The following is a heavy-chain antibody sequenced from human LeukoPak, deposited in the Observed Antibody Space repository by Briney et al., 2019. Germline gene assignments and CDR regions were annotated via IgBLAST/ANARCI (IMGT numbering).Heavy chain of an antibody. Sequence: PGGSLRLSCAASGFTFSSYAMSWVRQAPGKGLEWVSAISGSGGSTYYADSVKGRFTISRDNSKNTLYLQMNRLRAEDTAVYYCAKDLDYYGSGSDPVFDYWGQGTLVTASS. D-gene: IGHD3-10*01. J-gene: IGHJ4*02. CDR3: AKDLDYYGSGSDPVFDY. CDR1: GFTFSSYA. V-gene: IGHV3-23*01. CDR2: ISGSGGST.